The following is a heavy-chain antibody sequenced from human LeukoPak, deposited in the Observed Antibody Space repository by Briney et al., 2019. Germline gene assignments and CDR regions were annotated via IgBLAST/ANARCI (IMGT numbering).Heavy chain of an antibody. J-gene: IGHJ4*02. CDR2: IYYNGLT. V-gene: IGHV4-30-4*01. CDR3: VRQAYYYDNTVYYPSKIDS. CDR1: GDSINSGDHY. D-gene: IGHD3-22*01. Sequence: PSETLSLTCTVSGDSINSGDHYWSWVRQSPVKGLEWIGYIYYNGLTFYNPSLKSRVSMSVDTTKNQFSLRLPSVPDEDSAIYFCVRQAYYYDNTVYYPSKIDSWGRGALVSVSS.